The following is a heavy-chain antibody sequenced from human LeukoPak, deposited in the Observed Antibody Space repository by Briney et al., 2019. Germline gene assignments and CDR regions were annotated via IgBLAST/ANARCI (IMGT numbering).Heavy chain of an antibody. CDR2: IYSGGST. D-gene: IGHD3-22*01. V-gene: IGHV3-66*01. CDR3: ARDKKGSTYYYDSSGYYYHDY. J-gene: IGHJ4*02. Sequence: PGGSLRLSCAASGFTVSSNYMSWVRQAPGKGLEWVSVIYSGGSTYYADSVKGRFTISRDNSKNTLYLQMNSLRAEDTAVYNCARDKKGSTYYYDSSGYYYHDYWGQGTLVTVSS. CDR1: GFTVSSNY.